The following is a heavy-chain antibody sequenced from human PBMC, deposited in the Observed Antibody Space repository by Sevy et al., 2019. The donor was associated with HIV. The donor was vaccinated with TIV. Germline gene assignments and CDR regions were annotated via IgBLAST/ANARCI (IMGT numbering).Heavy chain of an antibody. CDR2: IKEDGSEK. J-gene: IGHJ4*02. CDR3: ARFEHVAGVVVGAKEFEH. V-gene: IGHV3-7*01. D-gene: IGHD2-15*01. CDR1: GFTFSRYW. Sequence: GGSLRLSCAASGFTFSRYWMSWVRQAPGKGLEWVANIKEDGSEKKYVDSVKGRFTISRDNVQKSLYLQMNRLRVEDTAVYYCARFEHVAGVVVGAKEFEHWCQGIVVTVSS.